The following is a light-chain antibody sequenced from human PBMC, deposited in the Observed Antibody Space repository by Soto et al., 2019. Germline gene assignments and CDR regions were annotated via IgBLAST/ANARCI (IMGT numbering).Light chain of an antibody. CDR2: AAS. CDR1: QGIRSY. V-gene: IGKV1D-8*03. Sequence: ILLTQSPSLLSASTVDRVTISFRMSQGIRSYLAWYQQKPGKAPKLLIYAASTLQSGVPSRFSGSGSGTDFTLTISCLQSEDFATYYCQQYYSYTITFGQGTRLEIK. CDR3: QQYYSYTIT. J-gene: IGKJ5*01.